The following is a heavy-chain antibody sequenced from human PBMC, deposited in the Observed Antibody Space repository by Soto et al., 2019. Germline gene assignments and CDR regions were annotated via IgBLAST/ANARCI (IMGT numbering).Heavy chain of an antibody. Sequence: QVQLVQSGAEVKKPGASVKVSCKASGYTFTGYYMHWVRQAPGQGLEWMGWINPNSGGTNYAQKFQGWVTITRDTSISIAYMELSRLRSDDTAVYYCARASRDGYNRLDYWGQGTLVTVSS. V-gene: IGHV1-2*04. J-gene: IGHJ4*02. D-gene: IGHD5-12*01. CDR3: ARASRDGYNRLDY. CDR1: GYTFTGYY. CDR2: INPNSGGT.